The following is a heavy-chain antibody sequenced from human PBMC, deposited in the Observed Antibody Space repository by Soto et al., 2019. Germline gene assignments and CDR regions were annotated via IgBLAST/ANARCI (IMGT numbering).Heavy chain of an antibody. J-gene: IGHJ6*02. CDR2: IIPIFGTA. D-gene: IGHD6-6*01. CDR1: GGSFSSYV. V-gene: IGHV1-69*13. Sequence: SVKVPSKASGGSFSSYVISGVRHAPGQGLEWMGGIIPIFGTANYAQKFQGRVTITADESTSTAYMELSSPRSEDTAVYYCASGWGEYSRSSMYYYYGMDGWGQGTSVTVSS. CDR3: ASGWGEYSRSSMYYYYGMDG.